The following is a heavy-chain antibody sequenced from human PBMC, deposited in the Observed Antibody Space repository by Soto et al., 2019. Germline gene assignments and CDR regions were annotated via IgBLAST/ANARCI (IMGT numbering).Heavy chain of an antibody. CDR2: ISAHNGRT. D-gene: IGHD6-13*01. Sequence: ASVKVSCKASGYTFTSYGISWVRQAPGQGLEWMGWISAHNGRTNYVEKFQGRVTMTTDKSTNTAYMELRRLSSDDTAVYYCARDHEAHSSSWYVGFDYWGQGTLVTVSS. CDR1: GYTFTSYG. J-gene: IGHJ4*02. V-gene: IGHV1-18*04. CDR3: ARDHEAHSSSWYVGFDY.